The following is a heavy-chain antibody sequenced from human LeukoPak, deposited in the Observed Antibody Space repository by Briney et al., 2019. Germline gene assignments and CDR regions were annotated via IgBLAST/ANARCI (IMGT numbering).Heavy chain of an antibody. V-gene: IGHV4-59*01. D-gene: IGHD5-18*01. CDR3: ARSAMALQYFDY. CDR2: IYYSGST. CDR1: GGSISSYY. Sequence: SETLSLTCTVSGGSISSYYWSWIRQPPGKGLEWIGYIYYSGSTNYNPSLKSRVTISVDTSKSQFSLKLSSVTAADTAVYYCARSAMALQYFDYWGQGTLVTVSS. J-gene: IGHJ4*02.